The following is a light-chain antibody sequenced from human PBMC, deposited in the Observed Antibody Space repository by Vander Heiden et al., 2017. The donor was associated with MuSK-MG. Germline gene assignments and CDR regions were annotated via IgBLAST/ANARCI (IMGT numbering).Light chain of an antibody. CDR1: QSISSY. CDR3: QQRDSTPYT. CDR2: AAS. V-gene: IGKV1-39*01. Sequence: DLQMTQSPSSLSASVGGRVTITCRASQSISSYLNWYHQKPGKAPKLLIYAASSLQSGVTSRFSGSGSGTDFTLTISRPQPEDFGTYYCQQRDSTPYTFGQGTKLEIK. J-gene: IGKJ2*01.